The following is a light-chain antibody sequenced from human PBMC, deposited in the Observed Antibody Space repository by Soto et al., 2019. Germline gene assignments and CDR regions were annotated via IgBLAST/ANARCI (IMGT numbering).Light chain of an antibody. CDR3: QQYNNWPRT. V-gene: IGKV3-15*01. CDR2: DAS. Sequence: EIVMTQSPATLSVSPGERATLSCRASQSVSSNLAWYQQKPGHAPRLLIYDASTMATGIPGRFSGSGSGTDFTLTISSLQSEDFAVYYCQQYNNWPRTFGQGTKVEIK. CDR1: QSVSSN. J-gene: IGKJ1*01.